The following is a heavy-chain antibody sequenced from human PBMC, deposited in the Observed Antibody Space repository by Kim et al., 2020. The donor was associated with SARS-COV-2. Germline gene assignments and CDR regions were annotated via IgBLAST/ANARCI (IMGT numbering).Heavy chain of an antibody. D-gene: IGHD6-19*01. CDR3: ARDGPVAVAGTGGI. CDR1: GYTFTSYA. J-gene: IGHJ4*02. Sequence: ASVKVSCKASGYTFTSYAMNWVRQAPGQGLEWMGWINTNTGNPTYAQGFTGRFVFSLDTSVSTAYLQICSLKAEDTAVYYCARDGPVAVAGTGGIWGQGTLVTVSS. V-gene: IGHV7-4-1*01. CDR2: INTNTGNP.